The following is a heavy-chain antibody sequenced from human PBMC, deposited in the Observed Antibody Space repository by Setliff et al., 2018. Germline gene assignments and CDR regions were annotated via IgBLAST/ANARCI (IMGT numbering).Heavy chain of an antibody. V-gene: IGHV4-61*09. Sequence: SETLSLTCTVSGGSISSGSYYWSWIRQPAGKGLEWIGHIYTSGSTNYNPSLKSRVTISVDTSKNQFSLKLSSVAAADTAVYYCAREAFVVVPAALHYYYGMDVWGQGTTVTVSS. CDR2: IYTSGST. CDR1: GGSISSGSYY. J-gene: IGHJ6*02. D-gene: IGHD2-2*01. CDR3: AREAFVVVPAALHYYYGMDV.